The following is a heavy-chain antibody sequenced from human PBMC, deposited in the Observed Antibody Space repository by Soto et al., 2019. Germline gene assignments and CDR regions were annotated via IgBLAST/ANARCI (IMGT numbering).Heavy chain of an antibody. CDR1: GDTYSSYE. Sequence: QVQLVQSGAEVKKPGSSVKVSCKASGDTYSSYEINWVRQAPGLGLEWMGGIVPVYGTANYAPKFQGRVTLIAVVSTGTTYMELSSLRSEDTAVYFCARGAAPHSCGWHYWGQGTLVTVSS. D-gene: IGHD6-19*01. J-gene: IGHJ4*02. V-gene: IGHV1-69*12. CDR2: IVPVYGTA. CDR3: ARGAAPHSCGWHY.